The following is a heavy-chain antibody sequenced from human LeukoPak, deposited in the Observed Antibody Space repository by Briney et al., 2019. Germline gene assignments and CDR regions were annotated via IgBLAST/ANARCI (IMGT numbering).Heavy chain of an antibody. CDR1: GYSFTSYW. Sequence: GESLKISCKGSGYSFTSYWIGWVRQMPGKGLEWMGIIYPGDSDTRYSPSFQGQVTISADKSISTAYLQWSGLKASDTAMYYCARQITSSRTQFGESNFDYWGQGTLVTVSS. J-gene: IGHJ4*02. D-gene: IGHD3-10*01. CDR3: ARQITSSRTQFGESNFDY. V-gene: IGHV5-51*01. CDR2: IYPGDSDT.